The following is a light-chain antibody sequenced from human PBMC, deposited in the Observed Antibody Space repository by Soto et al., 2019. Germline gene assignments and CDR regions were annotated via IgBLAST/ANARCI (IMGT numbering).Light chain of an antibody. J-gene: IGLJ1*01. CDR3: SSYTSSFYV. CDR2: EVS. CDR1: SSDVGGYNY. V-gene: IGLV2-14*01. Sequence: QSALTQPASLSGSPGQSITISCTGTSSDVGGYNYVSWYQQHPGKAPKLMIYEVSNRPSGVSNRFSGSKSGNTASLTISGLQSEDEADYYCSSYTSSFYVFGTGTKLTVL.